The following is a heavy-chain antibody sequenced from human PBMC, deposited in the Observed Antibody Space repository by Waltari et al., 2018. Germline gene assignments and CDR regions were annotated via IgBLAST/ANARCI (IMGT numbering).Heavy chain of an antibody. J-gene: IGHJ6*02. D-gene: IGHD3-22*01. CDR2: IIPILGAP. V-gene: IGHV1-69*01. Sequence: QVQLVQSGAEVKKVGSSVKVSCKASGSTFSTHALSWVRQAPGHGRELMGGIIPILGAPIYAQVFQGRVTITADESTSTVYMEMSMLRSDDTAIYYCAGCRDSSGYLNCMDVWGQGTTVTVSS. CDR1: GSTFSTHA. CDR3: AGCRDSSGYLNCMDV.